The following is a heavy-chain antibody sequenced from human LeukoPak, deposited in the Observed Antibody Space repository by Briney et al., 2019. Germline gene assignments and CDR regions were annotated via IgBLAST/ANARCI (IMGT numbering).Heavy chain of an antibody. D-gene: IGHD1-26*01. J-gene: IGHJ4*02. Sequence: TSETLSLTCAVYGGSFSGYYWSWIRQPPGKGLEWIGEINHSGSTNYNPSLKSRVTISVDTSKNQFSLKLSSVTAADTAVYYCARLGAGVLDYWGQGTLVTVSS. V-gene: IGHV4-34*01. CDR1: GGSFSGYY. CDR3: ARLGAGVLDY. CDR2: INHSGST.